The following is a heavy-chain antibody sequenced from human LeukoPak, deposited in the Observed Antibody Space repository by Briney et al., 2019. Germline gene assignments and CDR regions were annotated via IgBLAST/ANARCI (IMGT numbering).Heavy chain of an antibody. CDR3: ARILAALDY. CDR2: IKQDGSEK. V-gene: IGHV3-7*01. CDR1: GFTFSSYW. J-gene: IGHJ4*02. Sequence: GGALRLSCAASGFTFSSYWVSWGRPAPGKGLGWVANIKQDGSEKYYVDSVKGRFTISRDNAKNSLYLQMNSLRAEDTAVYYCARILAALDYWGQGTLVTVSS. D-gene: IGHD6-25*01.